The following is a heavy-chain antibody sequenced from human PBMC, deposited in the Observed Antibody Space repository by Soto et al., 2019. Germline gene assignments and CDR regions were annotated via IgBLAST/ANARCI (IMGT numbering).Heavy chain of an antibody. V-gene: IGHV1-18*01. Sequence: SYKDCGENVNNYDLVWGRQTKGQGPEWMGWISGYNGDTNTHYSQNFQGRLTLTTDMSTTTAYMELRSLTSDDTAVYYCARDNDVWTGYFLDNWGQGTLVTVSS. J-gene: IGHJ4*02. CDR1: GENVNNYD. CDR3: ARDNDVWTGYFLDN. CDR2: ISGYNGDT. D-gene: IGHD3-3*01.